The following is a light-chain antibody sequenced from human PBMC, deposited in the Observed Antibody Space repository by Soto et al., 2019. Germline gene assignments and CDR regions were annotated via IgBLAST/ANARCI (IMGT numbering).Light chain of an antibody. Sequence: QSALTQPPTASGSPGQSVAISCTGTSSDVGGYNFVSWYQHHPGKAPKLMIYEVNKRPSGVPDRFSGSKSGNTASLTVSGLQAEDEAAYYCSSHSGSNLVVFGGGTKLTVL. J-gene: IGLJ2*01. CDR1: SSDVGGYNF. CDR3: SSHSGSNLVV. V-gene: IGLV2-8*01. CDR2: EVN.